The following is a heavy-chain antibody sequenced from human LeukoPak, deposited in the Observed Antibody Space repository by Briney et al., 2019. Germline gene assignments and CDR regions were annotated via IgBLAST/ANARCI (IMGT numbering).Heavy chain of an antibody. Sequence: PGRSLRLSCAASGFTFSSYGMHWVRQAPGKGLEWVAVISYDGSNKYYADSVKGRFTISRDNSKNTLYLQMNSLRAEDTAVYYCARSRYYFDHWGQGTLVTVSS. V-gene: IGHV3-30*03. CDR1: GFTFSSYG. CDR2: ISYDGSNK. CDR3: ARSRYYFDH. J-gene: IGHJ4*02.